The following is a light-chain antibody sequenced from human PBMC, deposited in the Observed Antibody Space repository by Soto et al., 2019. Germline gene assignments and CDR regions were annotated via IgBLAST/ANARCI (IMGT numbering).Light chain of an antibody. V-gene: IGKV3-15*01. CDR2: GAS. CDR1: QSVSSD. CDR3: QQYNNWPPHT. Sequence: ILMTQSPSTLSLSPWGRSTLSCSSSQSVSSDLAWYQQRAGQAPRLLIYGASTRATGIPARFSGGGSGTQFTLTISSLQSEDFAVYYCQQYNNWPPHTFGQGTKVDIK. J-gene: IGKJ2*01.